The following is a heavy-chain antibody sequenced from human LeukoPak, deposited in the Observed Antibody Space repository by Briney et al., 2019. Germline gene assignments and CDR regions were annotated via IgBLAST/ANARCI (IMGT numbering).Heavy chain of an antibody. CDR1: GFTFSSYW. CDR2: IKQDGSEK. V-gene: IGHV3-7*03. D-gene: IGHD2-21*02. Sequence: GGSLRLSCAASGFTFSSYWMSWDRQAPGKGLEWVANIKQDGSEKYYVDSVKGRFTISRDNAKNSLYLQMNSLRAEDTAVYYCARVTAMGRYAFDIWGQGTMVTVSS. J-gene: IGHJ3*02. CDR3: ARVTAMGRYAFDI.